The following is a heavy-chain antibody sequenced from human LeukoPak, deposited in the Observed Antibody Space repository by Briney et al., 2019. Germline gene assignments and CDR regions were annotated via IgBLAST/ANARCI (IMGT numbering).Heavy chain of an antibody. Sequence: ASVKVSCKASGGTFSSYAISWVRQAPGQGLEWMGGIIPIFGAANYAQKFQGRVTITADESTSTAYMELSSLRSEDTAVYYCARATVAGTLYAFDIWDQGTMVTVSS. CDR3: ARATVAGTLYAFDI. J-gene: IGHJ3*02. D-gene: IGHD6-19*01. CDR2: IIPIFGAA. V-gene: IGHV1-69*13. CDR1: GGTFSSYA.